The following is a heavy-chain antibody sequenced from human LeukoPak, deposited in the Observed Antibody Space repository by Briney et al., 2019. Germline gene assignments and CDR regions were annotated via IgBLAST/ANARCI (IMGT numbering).Heavy chain of an antibody. J-gene: IGHJ4*02. V-gene: IGHV1-2*02. CDR1: GYTYSDYY. CDR2: INPNSGDT. Sequence: ASVKVSCKASGYTYSDYYMHWVRQAPGQGLEWMGWINPNSGDTNYAQKFQGRVTMTRDTSISTAYMDLSSLRSDDTAVYYCARHLIRYRSGRICYEDDYFDYWGQGTLVTVSS. CDR3: ARHLIRYRSGRICYEDDYFDY. D-gene: IGHD2-15*01.